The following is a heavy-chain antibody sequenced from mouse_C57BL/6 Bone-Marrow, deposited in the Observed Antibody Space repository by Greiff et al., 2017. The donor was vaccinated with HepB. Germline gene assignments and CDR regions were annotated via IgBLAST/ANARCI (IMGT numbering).Heavy chain of an antibody. D-gene: IGHD1-1*01. CDR2: INPNNGGT. V-gene: IGHV1-26*01. CDR1: GYTFTDYY. CDR3: ARKDYGSDVDY. J-gene: IGHJ4*01. Sequence: EVQLQQSGPELVKPGASVKISCKASGYTFTDYYMNWVKQSHGKSLEWIGDINPNNGGTSYNQKFKGKATLTVDKSSSTAYMELRSLTSEDSAVYYCARKDYGSDVDYWGQGTSVTVSS.